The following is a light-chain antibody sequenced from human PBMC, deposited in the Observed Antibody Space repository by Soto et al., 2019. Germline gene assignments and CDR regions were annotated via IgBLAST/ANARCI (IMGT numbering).Light chain of an antibody. Sequence: EIVMTQSPATLSVSPGERATLSCRASQSVSSNLAWYQQKPGQAPRLLIYSASIRATGIPARFSGSGSGTEFTLTISRLQSEDFAVYYCQQYDNWPPLTFGGGTKVEIK. J-gene: IGKJ4*01. CDR2: SAS. CDR3: QQYDNWPPLT. V-gene: IGKV3-15*01. CDR1: QSVSSN.